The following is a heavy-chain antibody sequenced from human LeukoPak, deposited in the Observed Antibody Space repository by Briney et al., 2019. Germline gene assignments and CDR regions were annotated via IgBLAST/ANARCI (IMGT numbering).Heavy chain of an antibody. V-gene: IGHV3-30*18. Sequence: PGGSLRLSCAASGFTFSSYGMHRVRQAPGKGLGRVAVISYDGSNKYYADSVKGRFTISRDNSKNTLYLQMNSLRAEDTAVYYCAKGRAAAAAFDYWGQGTLVTVSS. CDR1: GFTFSSYG. CDR2: ISYDGSNK. CDR3: AKGRAAAAAFDY. D-gene: IGHD6-13*01. J-gene: IGHJ4*02.